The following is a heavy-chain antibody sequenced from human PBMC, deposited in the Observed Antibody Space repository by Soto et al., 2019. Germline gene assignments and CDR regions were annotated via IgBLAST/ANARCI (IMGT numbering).Heavy chain of an antibody. CDR2: IDHSGST. V-gene: IGHV4-30-2*01. CDR1: GGSISSGGYS. D-gene: IGHD3-16*01. Sequence: QLQLQESGSGLVKPSQTLSLTCAVSGGSISSGGYSWSWIRQPPGKGLEWIGYIDHSGSTYYNPSLKIRVTISVDRSKNQISLKLSSVTAADTAVYYWARGHYHYVWGSYPPYYFDYWGQGTLVTVSS. J-gene: IGHJ4*02. CDR3: ARGHYHYVWGSYPPYYFDY.